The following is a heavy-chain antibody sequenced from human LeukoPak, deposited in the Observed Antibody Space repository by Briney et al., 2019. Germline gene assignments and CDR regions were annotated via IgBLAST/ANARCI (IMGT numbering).Heavy chain of an antibody. CDR1: GFTFSRYA. D-gene: IGHD6-19*01. CDR3: TRGGQWPQPPFDY. CDR2: IRSKANSYAT. J-gene: IGHJ4*02. Sequence: QPGGSLRLSCAASGFTFSRYAMHWVRQASGKGLEWVGRIRSKANSYATAYAASVKGRFTISRDDSNNTAYLQMNSLKTEDTAVYYCTRGGQWPQPPFDYWGQGTLVTVSS. V-gene: IGHV3-73*01.